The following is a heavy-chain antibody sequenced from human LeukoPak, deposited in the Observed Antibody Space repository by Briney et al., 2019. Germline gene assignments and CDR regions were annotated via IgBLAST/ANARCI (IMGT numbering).Heavy chain of an antibody. J-gene: IGHJ4*02. D-gene: IGHD5-18*01. CDR3: ARAWDSNGHTYGIEY. CDR2: INRDGSTT. CDR1: GFTFSRYW. V-gene: IGHV3-74*01. Sequence: PGGSLRLSCAASGFTFSRYWMHCVRQAPGKGLVWVSRINRDGSTTSYADSVKGRFTISRDNTGTTLDLQMNSLRAEDTAVYYCARAWDSNGHTYGIEYWGQGKLVTVSS.